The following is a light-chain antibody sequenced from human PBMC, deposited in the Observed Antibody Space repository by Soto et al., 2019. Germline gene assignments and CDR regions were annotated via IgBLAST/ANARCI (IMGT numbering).Light chain of an antibody. CDR2: GNN. CDR1: NSNIGAGLE. V-gene: IGLV1-40*01. J-gene: IGLJ2*01. Sequence: QSVLTQPPSVSGAPGQRVTISCTGTNSNIGAGLEVHWYQQLPRAAPKLLIYGNNIRPSGVPDRFSASRSGTSASLAITGLQPEDEADYFCQSLDTGLRGSKIFGGGTQLTVL. CDR3: QSLDTGLRGSKI.